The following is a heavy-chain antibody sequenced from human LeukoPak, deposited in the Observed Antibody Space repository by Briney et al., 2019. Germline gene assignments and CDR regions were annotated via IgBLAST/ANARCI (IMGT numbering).Heavy chain of an antibody. CDR2: IKSKTDGGTT. Sequence: GGSLRLSCAASGFTFSNAGMGWARQPPGKGLEGFGRIKSKTDGGTTDYAAPVKGRFTISRDDSKNTLYLQMNSLKTEDTAVYYCTRGAVAGFFDYWGQGTLVTVSS. J-gene: IGHJ4*02. CDR3: TRGAVAGFFDY. CDR1: GFTFSNAG. D-gene: IGHD6-19*01. V-gene: IGHV3-15*01.